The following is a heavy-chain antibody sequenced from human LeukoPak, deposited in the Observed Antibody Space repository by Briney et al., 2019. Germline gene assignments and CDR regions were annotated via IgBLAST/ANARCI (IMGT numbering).Heavy chain of an antibody. J-gene: IGHJ5*02. CDR1: GFTFSSYG. Sequence: GGSLRLSCAVSGFTFSSYGMNWVRQAPGRGLELVSSISSGSTYIYYAGSVKGRFTISRDNGKNSLYLQMNSLRAEDTAVYYCARDKLAYCGGDCYPDAWGQGTLVTVSS. V-gene: IGHV3-21*01. CDR3: ARDKLAYCGGDCYPDA. CDR2: ISSGSTYI. D-gene: IGHD2-21*02.